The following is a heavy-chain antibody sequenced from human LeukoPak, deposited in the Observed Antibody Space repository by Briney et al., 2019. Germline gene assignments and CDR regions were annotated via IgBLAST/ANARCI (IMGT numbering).Heavy chain of an antibody. D-gene: IGHD2-15*01. Sequence: SETLSLTCAVYGGSFSGYYWSWIRQPPGKGLEWIGEINHSGSTYYNPSLKSRVTISVDTSKNQFSLKLSSVTASDPAGYYCARPLYCGGGSSFKYYSYYRDVGGKGTTVTISS. V-gene: IGHV4-34*01. CDR1: GGSFSGYY. CDR2: INHSGST. J-gene: IGHJ6*03. CDR3: ARPLYCGGGSSFKYYSYYRDV.